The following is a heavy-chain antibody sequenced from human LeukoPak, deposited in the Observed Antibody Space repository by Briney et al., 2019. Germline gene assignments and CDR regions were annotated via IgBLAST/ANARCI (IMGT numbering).Heavy chain of an antibody. CDR2: ISGSVDIT. CDR3: AKYGYSSVGEFDY. D-gene: IGHD6-25*01. V-gene: IGHV3-23*01. Sequence: GGSLRLSCAASGFTFSNYAMSWVRQAPGKGLEWVSTISGSVDITYYADSVKGRFTISRDNSKNTLYLQMNSLRAGDTAVYYCAKYGYSSVGEFDYWGQGTLVTVSS. J-gene: IGHJ4*02. CDR1: GFTFSNYA.